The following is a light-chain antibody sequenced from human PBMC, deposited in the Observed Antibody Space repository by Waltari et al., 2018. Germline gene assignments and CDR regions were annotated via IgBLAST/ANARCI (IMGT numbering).Light chain of an antibody. Sequence: IVLTQSPRILSLSPGEGATLSCRASESTSRSSLAWYQQKPGQAPRLVIYGTSNRAIGIPDRFSGSGSGTDFTLTISRVEPEDFAVYYCQQYGSLFGGGTKVETK. CDR3: QQYGSL. V-gene: IGKV3-20*01. J-gene: IGKJ4*01. CDR1: ESTSRSS. CDR2: GTS.